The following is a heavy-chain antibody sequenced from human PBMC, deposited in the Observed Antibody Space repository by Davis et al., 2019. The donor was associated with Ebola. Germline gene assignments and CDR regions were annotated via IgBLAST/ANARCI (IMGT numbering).Heavy chain of an antibody. CDR1: GFTFSSYW. J-gene: IGHJ6*04. Sequence: GESLKIPCAASGFTFSSYWMHWVRQAPGKGLVWVSRINSDGSSTSYADSVKGRFTISRDNAKNTLYLQMNSLRAEDTAVYYCNSGGRFGVVIRYYYYGMDVWGKGTTVTVSS. V-gene: IGHV3-74*01. CDR3: NSGGRFGVVIRYYYYGMDV. D-gene: IGHD3-3*01. CDR2: INSDGSST.